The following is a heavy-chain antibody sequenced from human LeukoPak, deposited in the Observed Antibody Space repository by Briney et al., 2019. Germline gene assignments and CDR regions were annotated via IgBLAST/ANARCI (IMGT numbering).Heavy chain of an antibody. J-gene: IGHJ6*02. Sequence: SETLSLTCTVSGASVSSGSYYWSWIRQPAGKGLEWIGRIYTSGSTNYNPSLKSRVTMSVDTSKNQFSLKLSSVTAADTAVYYCARDYSSSWHYYYYGMDVWGQGTTVTVSS. CDR3: ARDYSSSWHYYYYGMDV. D-gene: IGHD6-13*01. CDR2: IYTSGST. V-gene: IGHV4-61*02. CDR1: GASVSSGSYY.